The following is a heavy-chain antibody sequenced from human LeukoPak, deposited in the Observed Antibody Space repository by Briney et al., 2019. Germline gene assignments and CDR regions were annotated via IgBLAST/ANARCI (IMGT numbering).Heavy chain of an antibody. D-gene: IGHD3-16*02. CDR1: GFSFSSYG. CDR3: ARDVLVDYAWGSYRFIDY. J-gene: IGHJ4*02. CDR2: ISSSGSTI. Sequence: GGSLRLSCAASGFSFSSYGMHWVRQAPGKGLEWVSYISSSGSTIYYADSVKGRFTISRDNAKNSLYLQMNSLRAEDTAVYYCARDVLVDYAWGSYRFIDYWGQGTLVTVSS. V-gene: IGHV3-48*03.